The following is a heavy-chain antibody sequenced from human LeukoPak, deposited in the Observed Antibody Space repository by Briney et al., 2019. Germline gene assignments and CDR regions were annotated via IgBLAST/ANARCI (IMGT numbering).Heavy chain of an antibody. Sequence: GASVKVSCKASGYTFTTYAMNWVRQAPGQGLEWMGWINTNTGNPTYAQGFTGRFVFSLDTSVSTAYLQISSLKAEDTAVYYCAKEGQYSSSWYLGYWGQGTLVTDSS. J-gene: IGHJ4*02. CDR1: GYTFTTYA. D-gene: IGHD6-13*01. CDR2: INTNTGNP. CDR3: AKEGQYSSSWYLGY. V-gene: IGHV7-4-1*02.